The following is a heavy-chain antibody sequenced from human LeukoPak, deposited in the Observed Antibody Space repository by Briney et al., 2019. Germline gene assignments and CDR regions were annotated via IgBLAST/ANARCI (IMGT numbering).Heavy chain of an antibody. J-gene: IGHJ6*02. CDR1: GGTFSSYA. CDR3: ASTPSRYSSGVYYYSMDV. D-gene: IGHD3-16*02. V-gene: IGHV1-69*04. CDR2: IIPIFGIA. Sequence: GASVKVSCKASGGTFSSYAISWVRQAPGQGLEWMGRIIPIFGIANYAQKFQGRVTITADKSTSTAYMELSSLRSEDTAVYYCASTPSRYSSGVYYYSMDVWGQGTTVTVSS.